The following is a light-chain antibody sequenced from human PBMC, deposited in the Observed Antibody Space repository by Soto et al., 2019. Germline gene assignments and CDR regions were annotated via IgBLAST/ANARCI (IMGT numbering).Light chain of an antibody. CDR2: EVI. J-gene: IGLJ2*01. CDR3: SSYTSSSTLV. Sequence: QSVLTQPASVSGSPGQSITISCTATSSDVDTHNYVSWYQQYPGKAPKLMIYEVINRPSGVSNRFSGSKSGNTASLIISGLQAEDEADYYCSSYTSSSTLVFVGGTKLTVL. CDR1: SSDVDTHNY. V-gene: IGLV2-14*01.